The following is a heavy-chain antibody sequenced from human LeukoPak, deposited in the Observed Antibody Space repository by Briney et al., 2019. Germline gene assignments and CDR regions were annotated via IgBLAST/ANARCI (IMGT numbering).Heavy chain of an antibody. CDR3: SRISDAGFPAIDY. D-gene: IGHD2-8*01. J-gene: IGHJ4*02. Sequence: GGSLRLSCAASGFNFSGSAMHWVRQASGQGLEWVARIRSKAANYAIAYATSVKGRFTISRDESKNTAYLQMNNLETEDTAVYYCSRISDAGFPAIDYWGLGTLVTVSS. V-gene: IGHV3-73*01. CDR1: GFNFSGSA. CDR2: IRSKAANYAI.